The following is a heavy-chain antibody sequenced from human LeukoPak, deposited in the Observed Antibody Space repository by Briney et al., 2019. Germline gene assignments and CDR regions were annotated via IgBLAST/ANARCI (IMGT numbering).Heavy chain of an antibody. D-gene: IGHD4-17*01. V-gene: IGHV3-21*01. CDR1: GFTFSSYN. CDR3: ARDYGDFLEYFDP. CDR2: ITSSSTYI. Sequence: GGSLRLSCAASGFTFSSYNMNWVRQAPGKGLEWVSSITSSSTYIYYTDSVKGRFTISRDNAKNSLYLQMKSLRAEDTAVYYCARDYGDFLEYFDPWGQGTLVTVSS. J-gene: IGHJ5*02.